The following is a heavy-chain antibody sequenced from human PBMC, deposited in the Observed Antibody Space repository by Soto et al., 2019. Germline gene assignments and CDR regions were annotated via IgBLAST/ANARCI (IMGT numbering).Heavy chain of an antibody. CDR1: GLPHSNFA. CDR2: IYGSGRGI. D-gene: IGHD2-21*01. V-gene: IGHV3-23*03. J-gene: IGHJ4*02. Sequence: GGSLRLSCTASGLPHSNFAMMWVRQAPGKGLECVSGIYGSGRGIEYADSVKGRITISRDNYKNTVYLEMADLRADDTAIYYCAKDAVYNDGLWLMDHWGQGTQVTVSS. CDR3: AKDAVYNDGLWLMDH.